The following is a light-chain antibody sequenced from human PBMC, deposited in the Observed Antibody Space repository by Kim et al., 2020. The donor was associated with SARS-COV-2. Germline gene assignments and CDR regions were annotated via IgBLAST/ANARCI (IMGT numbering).Light chain of an antibody. V-gene: IGKV1-33*01. J-gene: IGKJ2*01. CDR1: RDIKRF. CDR2: DTS. CDR3: QQYDNLPYT. Sequence: SASVGDRVTISCQASRDIKRFLNWFQQRPGQPPNLLIYDTSNVEPGVPSRFSGSGSGTHFSLTITSLQPEDVGTYFCQQYDNLPYTFGQGTKLEI.